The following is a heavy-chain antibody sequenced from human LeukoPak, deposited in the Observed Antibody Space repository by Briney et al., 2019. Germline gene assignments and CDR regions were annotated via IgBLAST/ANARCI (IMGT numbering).Heavy chain of an antibody. CDR2: ITTDESST. CDR3: ARDGGTSTPFDY. CDR1: GFTFSNYW. J-gene: IGHJ4*03. Sequence: GGSLRLSCAASGFTFSNYWLHWVRQPPGKGLVWVSRITTDESSTHYAASVNGRFTISRDNAKSTVYLQMNSLTPEDTAVYYCARDGGTSTPFDYWGKGTTVTVSS. D-gene: IGHD2-15*01. V-gene: IGHV3-74*01.